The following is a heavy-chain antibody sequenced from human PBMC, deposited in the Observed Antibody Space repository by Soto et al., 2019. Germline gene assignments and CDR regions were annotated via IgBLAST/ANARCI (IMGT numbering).Heavy chain of an antibody. CDR3: ARSIAVAGTATNYYFDY. D-gene: IGHD6-19*01. J-gene: IGHJ4*02. CDR2: IYHSGST. Sequence: QVQLQESGPGLVKPSGTLSLTCAVSGGSISSSNWWSWVRQPPGKGLEWIGEIYHSGSTNYNPSLKSRVTISVDKSKNQFSLKLSSVTAADTAVYYCARSIAVAGTATNYYFDYWGQGTLVTVSS. V-gene: IGHV4-4*02. CDR1: GGSISSSNW.